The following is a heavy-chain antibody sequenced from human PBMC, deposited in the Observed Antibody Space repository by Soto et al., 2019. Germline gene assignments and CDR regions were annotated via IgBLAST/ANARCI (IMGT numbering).Heavy chain of an antibody. CDR3: ARGNPITMIVVVAPDFDY. J-gene: IGHJ4*02. CDR2: ISSSSSTI. V-gene: IGHV3-48*02. Sequence: EVQLVESGGGLVQPGGSLRLSCAASGFTFSSYSMNWVRQAPGKGLEWVSYISSSSSTIYYADSVKGRFTLSRDNAKNSXXLQMNSLRDEDTAVYYCARGNPITMIVVVAPDFDYWGQGTLVTVSS. D-gene: IGHD3-22*01. CDR1: GFTFSSYS.